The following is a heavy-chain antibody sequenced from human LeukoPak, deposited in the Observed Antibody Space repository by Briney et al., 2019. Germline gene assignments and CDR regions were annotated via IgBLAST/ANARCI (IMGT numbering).Heavy chain of an antibody. V-gene: IGHV4-39*01. Sequence: PSETLSLTCTVSGGSISSSSYYWGWIRQPPGKGLEWIGSIYYSGSTYYNPSLKSRVTISVDTSKNQFSLKLSSVTAADTAVYYCARHDILTGSPYFDYWGQGTLVTVSS. CDR3: ARHDILTGSPYFDY. CDR2: IYYSGST. D-gene: IGHD3-9*01. J-gene: IGHJ4*02. CDR1: GGSISSSSYY.